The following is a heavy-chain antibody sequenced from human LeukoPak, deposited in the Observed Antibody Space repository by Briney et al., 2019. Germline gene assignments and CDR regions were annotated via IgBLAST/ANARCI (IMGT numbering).Heavy chain of an antibody. V-gene: IGHV3-30*18. CDR3: AKDSYSSQHKGHFDY. CDR2: ISYDGSNK. CDR1: GFTFSSYG. J-gene: IGHJ4*02. D-gene: IGHD6-19*01. Sequence: GGSLRLSCAASGFTFSSYGMHWVRQAPGKGLEWVAVISYDGSNKYYADSVKGRFTISRDNSKNTLYLQMNSLRAEDTAVYYCAKDSYSSQHKGHFDYWGQGTLVTVSS.